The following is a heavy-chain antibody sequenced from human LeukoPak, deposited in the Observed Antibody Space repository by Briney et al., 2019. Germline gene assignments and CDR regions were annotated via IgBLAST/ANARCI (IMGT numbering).Heavy chain of an antibody. D-gene: IGHD1-1*01. V-gene: IGHV4-59*08. Sequence: SETLSLTCIVSGGSMSSYYWSWIRQPPGKGLEWIGYIYYSGSTNYNPSLKSRVTISVDTSKNQFSLKLSSVTAADTAVYYCARHDTTNGAFDIWGQGTMVTVSS. CDR3: ARHDTTNGAFDI. CDR1: GGSMSSYY. CDR2: IYYSGST. J-gene: IGHJ3*02.